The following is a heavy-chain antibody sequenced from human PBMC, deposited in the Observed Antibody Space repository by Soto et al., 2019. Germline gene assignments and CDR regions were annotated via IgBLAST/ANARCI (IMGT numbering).Heavy chain of an antibody. CDR2: IIPIFGTA. CDR1: GGTFSSYA. J-gene: IGHJ6*02. D-gene: IGHD7-27*01. Sequence: QVQLVQSGAEVKKPGSSVKVSCKASGGTFSSYAISWVRQAPGQGLEWMGGIIPIFGTANYAKKFQGRVTITADESTRTAYKVLSSLRSEDTALYYCASSNVHWGFRSYYYYGMDGWGQWTTVTVSS. CDR3: ASSNVHWGFRSYYYYGMDG. V-gene: IGHV1-69*01.